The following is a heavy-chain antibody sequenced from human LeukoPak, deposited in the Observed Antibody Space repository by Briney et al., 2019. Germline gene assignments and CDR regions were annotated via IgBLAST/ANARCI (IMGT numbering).Heavy chain of an antibody. CDR2: ISGSGGST. Sequence: QPGRSLTLSCPASGLTFSSYSMSWVRQPPGKGLGWVSAISGSGGSTYYADSVKGRFTISRDNSKNTLYLQMNSLRGEDTAVYYCAKGAAAVDYWGQGTLVTVSS. CDR1: GLTFSSYS. J-gene: IGHJ4*02. V-gene: IGHV3-23*01. CDR3: AKGAAAVDY. D-gene: IGHD6-13*01.